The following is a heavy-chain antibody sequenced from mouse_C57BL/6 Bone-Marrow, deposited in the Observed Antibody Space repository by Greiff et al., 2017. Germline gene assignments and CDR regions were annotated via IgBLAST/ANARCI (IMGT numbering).Heavy chain of an antibody. CDR3: ARWGVLRYYYAMDY. Sequence: VQLQQPGAELVKPGASVKLSCKASGYTFTSYWMHWVKQRPGQGLEWIGMIHPNSGSTNYNEKFKSKATLTVDKSSSTAYMQLSSLTSEDYAVYYCARWGVLRYYYAMDYWGQGTSGTVSS. J-gene: IGHJ4*01. CDR2: IHPNSGST. V-gene: IGHV1-64*01. D-gene: IGHD1-1*01. CDR1: GYTFTSYW.